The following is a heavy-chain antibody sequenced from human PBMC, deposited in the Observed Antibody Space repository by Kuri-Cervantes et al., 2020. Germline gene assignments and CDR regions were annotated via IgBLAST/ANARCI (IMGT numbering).Heavy chain of an antibody. J-gene: IGHJ6*03. Sequence: GSLRLSCAASGFTFSSYEMNWVRQAPGKGLEWVANIKEDGSEKNYVDSVKGRFIISRDNAKNSLYLQMNSLRAEDTAVYYCARVGGYYDILTGYYWDYYYMDVWGKGTTVTVSS. D-gene: IGHD3-9*01. CDR2: IKEDGSEK. CDR1: GFTFSSYE. V-gene: IGHV3-7*01. CDR3: ARVGGYYDILTGYYWDYYYMDV.